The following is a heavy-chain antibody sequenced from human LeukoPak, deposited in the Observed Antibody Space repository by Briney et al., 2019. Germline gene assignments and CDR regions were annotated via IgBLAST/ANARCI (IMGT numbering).Heavy chain of an antibody. CDR3: ARALMVYAVTPYWYFDL. D-gene: IGHD2-8*01. Sequence: KSSQTLSLTCTVSGGSISSGDYYWSWIRQPPGKGLEWIGYIYYSGSTYYNPSLKSRVTISVDTSKNQFSLKLSSVTAADTAVYYCARALMVYAVTPYWYFDLWGRGTLVTVSS. CDR2: IYYSGST. V-gene: IGHV4-30-4*01. J-gene: IGHJ2*01. CDR1: GGSISSGDYY.